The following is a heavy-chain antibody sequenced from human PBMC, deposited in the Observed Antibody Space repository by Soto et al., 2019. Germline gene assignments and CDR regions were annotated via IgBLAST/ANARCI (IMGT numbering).Heavy chain of an antibody. D-gene: IGHD2-2*01. CDR2: ISYDGSNK. Sequence: GSLRLSCAASGFTFSSYAMHWVRQAPGKGLEWVAVISYDGSNKYYADSVKGRFTISRDNSKNTLYLQMNSLRAEDTAVYYCARDLGAVVTAIYGMDVWGQGTTVTVS. V-gene: IGHV3-30-3*01. CDR1: GFTFSSYA. CDR3: ARDLGAVVTAIYGMDV. J-gene: IGHJ6*02.